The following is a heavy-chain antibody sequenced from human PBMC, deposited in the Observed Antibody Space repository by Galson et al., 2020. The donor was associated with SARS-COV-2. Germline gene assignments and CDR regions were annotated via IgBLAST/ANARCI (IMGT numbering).Heavy chain of an antibody. D-gene: IGHD4-17*01. Sequence: GGSLRLSCTASGFTFGDYAMSWFRQAPGKGLEWVGFIRSKAYGGTTEYAASVKGRFTISRDDSKSIAYLQMNSLKTEDTAVYYCTRDPALGDDYGDYWGGAHSYWGQGTLVTVSS. V-gene: IGHV3-49*03. CDR3: TRDPALGDDYGDYWGGAHSY. CDR2: IRSKAYGGTT. CDR1: GFTFGDYA. J-gene: IGHJ4*02.